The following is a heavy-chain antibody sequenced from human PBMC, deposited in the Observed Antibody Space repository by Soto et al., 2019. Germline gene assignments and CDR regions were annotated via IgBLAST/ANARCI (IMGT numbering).Heavy chain of an antibody. J-gene: IGHJ4*02. Sequence: DVQLVESGGGLVQPGGSLRLSCAASGFTFSNYWMHWVRQAPGTGLMWVSRINSDGSNTYYADSVKGRFSVSRDNAKNTLYLQVNSLRAEDTAMYYCARGISAYWGFDFWGQGALVIVSS. CDR2: INSDGSNT. V-gene: IGHV3-74*01. CDR1: GFTFSNYW. D-gene: IGHD2-21*01. CDR3: ARGISAYWGFDF.